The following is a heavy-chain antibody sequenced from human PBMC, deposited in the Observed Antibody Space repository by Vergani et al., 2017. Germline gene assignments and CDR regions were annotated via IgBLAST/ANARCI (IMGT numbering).Heavy chain of an antibody. CDR1: GGSLSSYY. CDR3: ARDDGSGSYGR. Sequence: QVQLQESGPGLVKPSETLSLTCTVSGGSLSSYYWSWIRQPPGKGLEWIGYIYYSGSTNYNPSLKSRVTISVDTSKNQFSLKLSSVTAADTAVYYCARDDGSGSYGRWGQGTLVTVSS. D-gene: IGHD3-10*01. CDR2: IYYSGST. V-gene: IGHV4-59*01. J-gene: IGHJ4*02.